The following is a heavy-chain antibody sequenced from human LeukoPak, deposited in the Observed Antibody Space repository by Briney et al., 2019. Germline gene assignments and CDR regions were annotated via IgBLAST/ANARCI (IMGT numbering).Heavy chain of an antibody. Sequence: GGSLRLSCAASGFVFSRFSLTWVRQSPGRGLEWVSSISNTGADINYADSMQGRFTISRDNAKNSLSLQMDSLRVDDTAIYYCVRGAGVGSYVPFDLWGQGTLVAVSS. V-gene: IGHV3-21*06. J-gene: IGHJ4*02. CDR2: ISNTGADI. CDR3: VRGAGVGSYVPFDL. CDR1: GFVFSRFS. D-gene: IGHD3-16*01.